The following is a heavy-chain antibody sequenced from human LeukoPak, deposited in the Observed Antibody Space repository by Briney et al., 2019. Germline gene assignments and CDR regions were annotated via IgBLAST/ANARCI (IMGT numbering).Heavy chain of an antibody. D-gene: IGHD6-6*01. CDR3: ARGSIAARPHY. CDR1: GGSFSGYY. Sequence: SETLSLTCAVYGGSFSGYYWNWIRQPPGKGLEWIGEITHSGSTNYNPSLKSRVTISVDTSKNQFSLKLSSVTAADTAVYYCARGSIAARPHYWGQGTLVTVSS. J-gene: IGHJ4*02. CDR2: ITHSGST. V-gene: IGHV4-34*01.